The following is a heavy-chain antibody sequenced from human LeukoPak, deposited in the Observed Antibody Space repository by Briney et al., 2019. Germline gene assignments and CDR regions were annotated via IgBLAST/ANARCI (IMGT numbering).Heavy chain of an antibody. V-gene: IGHV4-34*01. CDR2: INHSGSN. CDR3: AATPHYDILTGYYDY. D-gene: IGHD3-9*01. J-gene: IGHJ4*02. CDR1: GGSFSGYY. Sequence: ASETLSLTCAVYGGSFSGYYWIWIRQPPGKGLEWIGEINHSGSNNYNPSLKRRVTISVDTSKNQFSLKLSSVTAADTAVYYCAATPHYDILTGYYDYWGQGTLVTVSS.